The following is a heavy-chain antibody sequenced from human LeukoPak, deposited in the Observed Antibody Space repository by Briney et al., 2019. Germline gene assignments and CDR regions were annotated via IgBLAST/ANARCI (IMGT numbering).Heavy chain of an antibody. V-gene: IGHV3-7*01. CDR1: GFTFRSYW. Sequence: GGSLRLSCAGSGFTFRSYWMSWVRQAPGKGLEWVANIQQDGGDKFYVDSVKGRFTISRDNAKNSLYLQMNSLRADDTAVYYCARGQSYYYDTCADYYIEYYFDSWGQGTLVTVSS. D-gene: IGHD3-22*01. CDR2: IQQDGGDK. J-gene: IGHJ4*02. CDR3: ARGQSYYYDTCADYYIEYYFDS.